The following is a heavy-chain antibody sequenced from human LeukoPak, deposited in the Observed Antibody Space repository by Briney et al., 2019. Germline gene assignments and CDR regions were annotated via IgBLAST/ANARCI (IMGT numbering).Heavy chain of an antibody. D-gene: IGHD1-1*01. Sequence: GGSLRLSCAASGLTFSSYAMSWVRQAPGKGLEWVSGISGSGGSTYYADSVKGRFTISRDNSKNTLYLQMNSLRAEDTAVYYCAKNTAGSTPNWFDPWGQGTLVTVSS. CDR3: AKNTAGSTPNWFDP. J-gene: IGHJ5*02. V-gene: IGHV3-23*01. CDR2: ISGSGGST. CDR1: GLTFSSYA.